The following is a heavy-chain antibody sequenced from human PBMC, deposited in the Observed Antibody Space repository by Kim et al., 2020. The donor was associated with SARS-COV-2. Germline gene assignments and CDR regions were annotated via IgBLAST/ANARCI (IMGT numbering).Heavy chain of an antibody. J-gene: IGHJ4*02. V-gene: IGHV3-13*01. CDR2: GDT. Sequence: GDTFYAGSVEGRFTVSRDNDKNSSYLQMNSLTAGDTAVYFCARDKSGGFDYWGRGSLVTVSS. D-gene: IGHD2-15*01. CDR3: ARDKSGGFDY.